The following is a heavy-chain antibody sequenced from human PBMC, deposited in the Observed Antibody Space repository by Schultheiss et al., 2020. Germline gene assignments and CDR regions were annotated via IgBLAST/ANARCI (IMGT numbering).Heavy chain of an antibody. J-gene: IGHJ5*02. CDR3: ARGNPIAAAGTEWFDP. D-gene: IGHD6-13*01. CDR1: GFTFSSYG. V-gene: IGHV3-30*19. CDR2: ISYDGSNK. Sequence: GGSLRLSCAASGFTFSSYGMHWVRQAPGKGLEWVAVISYDGSNKYYADSVKGRFTISRDNSKNTLYLQMNSLRAEDTAVYYCARGNPIAAAGTEWFDPWGQGTLVTVSS.